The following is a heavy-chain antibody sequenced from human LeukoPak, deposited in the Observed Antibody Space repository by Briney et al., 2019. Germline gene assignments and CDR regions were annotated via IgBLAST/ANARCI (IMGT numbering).Heavy chain of an antibody. D-gene: IGHD1-20*01. Sequence: SETLSLTCAVSGGSLSSNSYYWGWIRQPPGKGLEWIASIYHSGSTYYNPSLKSRVTISGDTSKNQFSLKLSSVTAAGTGVYYCARPMHSWNDFDYFWRTTSGDAFDIWGQGTMVTVSS. CDR3: ARPMHSWNDFDYFWRTTSGDAFDI. CDR1: GGSLSSNSYY. J-gene: IGHJ3*02. V-gene: IGHV4-39*01. CDR2: IYHSGST.